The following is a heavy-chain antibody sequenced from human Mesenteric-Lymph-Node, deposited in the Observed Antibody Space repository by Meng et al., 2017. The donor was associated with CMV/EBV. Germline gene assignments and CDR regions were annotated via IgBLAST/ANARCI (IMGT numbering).Heavy chain of an antibody. CDR2: FYPRDSDT. Sequence: FTNYWIAWVRQMPGKGLEWMGVFYPRDSDTTYSPSFQGQVTISADKSINTAYLQWSSLKASDTAMYYCARGTDYYDSSGYSLLFDYWGQGALVTVSS. V-gene: IGHV5-51*01. J-gene: IGHJ4*02. CDR1: FTNYW. D-gene: IGHD3-22*01. CDR3: ARGTDYYDSSGYSLLFDY.